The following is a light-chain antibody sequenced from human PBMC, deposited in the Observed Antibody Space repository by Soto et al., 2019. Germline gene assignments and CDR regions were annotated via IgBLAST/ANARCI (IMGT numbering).Light chain of an antibody. J-gene: IGKJ2*01. V-gene: IGKV3-20*01. CDR1: QSLNRRY. CDR2: GAS. CDR3: QRYGSTPPHT. Sequence: EILLTQSPGTLSLSPGERATLSCRASQSLNRRYLAWYQQKPGQAPRLLISGASNRATGIPDRFSGSGSGTDFTLTISRLESEDFAVYYCQRYGSTPPHTFGQGTKLEIK.